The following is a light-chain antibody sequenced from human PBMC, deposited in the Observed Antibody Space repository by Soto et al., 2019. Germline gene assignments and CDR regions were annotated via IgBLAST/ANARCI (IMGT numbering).Light chain of an antibody. CDR1: QSISRS. V-gene: IGKV1-5*01. Sequence: DIQMTQSPSTLSASVGDRVTLTCRASQSISRSLAGYQQKSGKAPKLLIYDASSLETGVPSRLSGSGFGTEFTLTISGLQPDDFASYYCQQYQSYFLTFGPGTTVDMK. CDR2: DAS. CDR3: QQYQSYFLT. J-gene: IGKJ3*01.